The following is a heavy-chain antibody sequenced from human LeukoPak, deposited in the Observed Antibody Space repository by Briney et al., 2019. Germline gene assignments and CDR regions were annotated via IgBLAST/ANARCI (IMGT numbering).Heavy chain of an antibody. V-gene: IGHV4-34*01. J-gene: IGHJ4*02. D-gene: IGHD3-22*01. CDR1: GYSISSGYY. CDR2: INHSGST. CDR3: ARGLGYDNSGPADY. Sequence: PSETLSLTCAVSGYSISSGYYWSWIRQPPGKGLEWIGEINHSGSTNYDPSLKSRVSISVDTSKKQFSLKLSSVTAGDTAVYYCARGLGYDNSGPADYWGQGTLVTVSS.